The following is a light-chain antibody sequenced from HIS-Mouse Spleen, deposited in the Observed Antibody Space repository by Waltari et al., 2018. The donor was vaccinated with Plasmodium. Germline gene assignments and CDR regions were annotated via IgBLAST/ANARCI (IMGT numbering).Light chain of an antibody. J-gene: IGKJ1*01. CDR3: QQYNSYSWT. CDR2: KAS. Sequence: DIQMTQSPSTLSASVGDRVTITCRASQSISSWLAWDQQKPGKAPTLLISKASSLESGVPSRFSGSGAGAAFTLTISSLQRDDFATYYCQQYNSYSWTFGQGTKVEIK. CDR1: QSISSW. V-gene: IGKV1-5*03.